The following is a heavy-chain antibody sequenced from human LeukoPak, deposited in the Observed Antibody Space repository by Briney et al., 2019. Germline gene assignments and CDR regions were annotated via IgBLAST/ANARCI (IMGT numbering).Heavy chain of an antibody. CDR2: ISGSGGST. CDR3: AKDPQGYGYCSSTSCYTEN. J-gene: IGHJ4*02. CDR1: GFTFSSYA. V-gene: IGHV3-23*01. Sequence: PGGSLRLSCAASGFTFSSYAMSWVRQAPGKGLEWVSAISGSGGSTYYADSAKGRFTISRDNSKNTLYLQMNSLRAEDTAVYYCAKDPQGYGYCSSTSCYTENWGQGTLVTVSS. D-gene: IGHD2-2*02.